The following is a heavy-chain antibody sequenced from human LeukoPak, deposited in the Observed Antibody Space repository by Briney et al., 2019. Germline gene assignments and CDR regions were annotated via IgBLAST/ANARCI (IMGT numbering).Heavy chain of an antibody. CDR1: GFNFRFYL. Sequence: GGSLRLSCAAPGFNFRFYLMSWVRQAPGKGLEWISYISSDAKTVNYADSVKGRFTISRDNAKNSLYLQMNSLSADDTAVYYCARVGSRYGPPNSWGQGTLVTVSS. D-gene: IGHD5-18*01. CDR3: ARVGSRYGPPNS. V-gene: IGHV3-48*01. CDR2: ISSDAKTV. J-gene: IGHJ4*02.